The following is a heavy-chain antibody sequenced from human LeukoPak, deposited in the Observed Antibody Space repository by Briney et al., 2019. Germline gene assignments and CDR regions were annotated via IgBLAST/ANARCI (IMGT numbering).Heavy chain of an antibody. D-gene: IGHD1-26*01. J-gene: IGHJ6*02. Sequence: TLSLTCTVSGGSISSGSYYWSWIRQPAGKGLEWIGRIYTSGSTNYNPSLKSRVTISVDTSKNQFSLKLSSVTAADTAVYYCARDEASGSYYYYGMDVWGQGTTVTVSS. V-gene: IGHV4-61*02. CDR2: IYTSGST. CDR3: ARDEASGSYYYYGMDV. CDR1: GGSISSGSYY.